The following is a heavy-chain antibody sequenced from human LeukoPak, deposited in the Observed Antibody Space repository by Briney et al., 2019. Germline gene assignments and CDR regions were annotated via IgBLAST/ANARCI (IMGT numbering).Heavy chain of an antibody. CDR3: ARDVPDSGYYYPDAFDI. D-gene: IGHD2-15*01. Sequence: GGSLRLSCAASGFTFSHYGMHWVRQAPGKGLEWVAVIWYDGSHKYYADSVKGRFTISRDNSKNTLNLQMNSLRAEDTAVYYCARDVPDSGYYYPDAFDIWGQGTMVTVSS. CDR1: GFTFSHYG. CDR2: IWYDGSHK. J-gene: IGHJ3*02. V-gene: IGHV3-33*01.